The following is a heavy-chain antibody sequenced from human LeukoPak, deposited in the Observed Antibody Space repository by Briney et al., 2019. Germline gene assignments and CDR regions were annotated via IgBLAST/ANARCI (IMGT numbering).Heavy chain of an antibody. D-gene: IGHD1-26*01. J-gene: IGHJ4*02. CDR3: AEGRSGSYSPTWDY. CDR2: ISGSDGGT. Sequence: GGSLRLSCAASGFTFSSYAMSWVRQAPGKGLEWVSGISGSDGGTHYADSVKGRFTISRDNSKNTLYLQMNSLRAEDMALYYCAEGRSGSYSPTWDYWGQGTLVTVSS. CDR1: GFTFSSYA. V-gene: IGHV3-23*01.